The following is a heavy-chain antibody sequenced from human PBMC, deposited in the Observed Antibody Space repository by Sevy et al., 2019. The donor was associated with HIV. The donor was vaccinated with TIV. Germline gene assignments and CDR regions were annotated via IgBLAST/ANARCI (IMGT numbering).Heavy chain of an antibody. CDR1: GFTFSSYA. Sequence: GGSLRLSCAASGFTFSSYAMHWVRQAPGKGLEWVAVISYDGSNKYYADSVKGRFTISRDNSKNTLYLQMNSLRAEDTAVYYCARDRGPSWYYYYYGMDVWGQWTTVTVSS. J-gene: IGHJ6*02. V-gene: IGHV3-30-3*01. D-gene: IGHD2-2*01. CDR3: ARDRGPSWYYYYYGMDV. CDR2: ISYDGSNK.